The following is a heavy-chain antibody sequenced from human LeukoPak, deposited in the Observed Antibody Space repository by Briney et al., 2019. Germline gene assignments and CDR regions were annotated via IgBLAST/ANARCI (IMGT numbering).Heavy chain of an antibody. CDR3: ARLRGGVQLWGD. CDR1: GGSITSNSYY. J-gene: IGHJ4*02. V-gene: IGHV4-39*01. D-gene: IGHD5-18*01. Sequence: SETLSLTCTVSGGSITSNSYYWGWLRQPPGKGLQWIVTLSHAGTNYYNPSLKSRVTMPVDRSKNQFSLKLTSVTATDTAVYSCARLRGGVQLWGDWGQGTLVTVSS. CDR2: LSHAGTN.